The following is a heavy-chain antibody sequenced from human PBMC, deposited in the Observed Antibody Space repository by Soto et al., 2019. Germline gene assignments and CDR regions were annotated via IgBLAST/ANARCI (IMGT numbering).Heavy chain of an antibody. D-gene: IGHD6-6*01. J-gene: IGHJ4*02. CDR1: GGSISSYY. V-gene: IGHV4-59*01. CDR2: IYYSGST. Sequence: SQTLSLTCTVSGGSISSYYWSWIRQPPGKGLEWIGYIYYSGSTNYNPSLKSRVTISVDTSKNQFSLKLSSVTAADTAVYYCARVGGIAAPFDYWGQGTLVTVS. CDR3: ARVGGIAAPFDY.